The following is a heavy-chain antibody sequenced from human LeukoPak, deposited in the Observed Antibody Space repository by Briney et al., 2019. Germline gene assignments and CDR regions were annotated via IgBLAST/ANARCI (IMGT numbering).Heavy chain of an antibody. V-gene: IGHV3-74*01. CDR3: ARVRKRVYYYYGMDV. CDR2: INSDGSST. D-gene: IGHD1-1*01. J-gene: IGHJ6*02. Sequence: GGSLRLSCAASGFTFSSYWMHWVRQAPGKGLVWVSRINSDGSSTSYADSVKGRFTISRDNAKNTLYLPMNSLRAEDTAVYYCARVRKRVYYYYGMDVWGQGTTVTVSS. CDR1: GFTFSSYW.